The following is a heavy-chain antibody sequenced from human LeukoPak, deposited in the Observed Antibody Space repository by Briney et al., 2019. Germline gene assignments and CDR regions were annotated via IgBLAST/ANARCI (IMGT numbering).Heavy chain of an antibody. CDR3: ARSGRYSSSSAFDY. V-gene: IGHV3-30*04. CDR2: ISYDGSNK. CDR1: GFTFSSYA. D-gene: IGHD6-6*01. J-gene: IGHJ4*02. Sequence: GRSLRLSCAASGFTFSSYAMHWVRQAPGKGLEWVAVISYDGSNKYYADSVKGRFTISRDNSKNTLYLQMNSLRAEDTAVYYCARSGRYSSSSAFDYWGQGTLVTVSS.